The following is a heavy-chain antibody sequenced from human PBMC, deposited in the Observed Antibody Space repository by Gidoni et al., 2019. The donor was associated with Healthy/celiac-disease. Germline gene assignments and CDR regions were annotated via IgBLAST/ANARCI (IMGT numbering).Heavy chain of an antibody. CDR2: IYPGDSDT. Sequence: EVQLVQSGAEVKKPGESLKISCKGSGYSFTSYCIGWVRQMPGKGLEWMGIIYPGDSDTRYSPSFQGQVTISADKSISTAYLQWSSLKASDTAMYYCATHATRRKRLGENAFDIWGQGTMVTVSS. J-gene: IGHJ3*02. CDR3: ATHATRRKRLGENAFDI. V-gene: IGHV5-51*01. CDR1: GYSFTSYC. D-gene: IGHD3-16*01.